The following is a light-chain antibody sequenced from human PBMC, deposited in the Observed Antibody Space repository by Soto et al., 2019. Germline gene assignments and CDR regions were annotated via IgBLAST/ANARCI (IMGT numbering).Light chain of an antibody. CDR2: KAS. CDR1: QSITDW. Sequence: DIQMTQSPSTLSASVGDRVTITCRASQSITDWLAWYQQKPGKAPKLLTYKASSLESGVPSRFSGGGSGTEFTLTISSLQPDDFASYYCQHYITYPYTFGQGTNVDIK. V-gene: IGKV1-5*03. CDR3: QHYITYPYT. J-gene: IGKJ2*01.